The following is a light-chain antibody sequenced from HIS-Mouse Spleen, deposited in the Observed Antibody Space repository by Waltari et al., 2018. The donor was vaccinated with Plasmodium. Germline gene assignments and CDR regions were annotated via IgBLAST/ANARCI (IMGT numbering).Light chain of an antibody. CDR3: MIWHSSAWV. V-gene: IGLV5-45*03. J-gene: IGLJ3*02. CDR1: RGINVGTYR. Sequence: QAVLTQPSSLSASPGASASLTCTLRRGINVGTYRIYWYQQKQGSPPPSILRYKSDSDKKQGSGVPSRFSGSKDASANAGILLISGLQSEDEADYYCMIWHSSAWVFGGGTKLTVL. CDR2: YKSDSDK.